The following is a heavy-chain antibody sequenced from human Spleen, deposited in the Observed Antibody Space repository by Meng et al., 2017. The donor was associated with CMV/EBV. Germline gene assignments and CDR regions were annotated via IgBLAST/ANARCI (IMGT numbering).Heavy chain of an antibody. CDR3: ARNGSGYYSNWYFDL. Sequence: SGGTLSSYDISWVRQAPGQGREWMGGIIPICGTANYAQKFQGRVTITKDESTSTAYMELSRLRSEETAVYYCARNGSGYYSNWYFDLWGRGTLVTVSS. D-gene: IGHD3-22*01. V-gene: IGHV1-69*05. CDR2: IIPICGTA. CDR1: GGTLSSYD. J-gene: IGHJ2*01.